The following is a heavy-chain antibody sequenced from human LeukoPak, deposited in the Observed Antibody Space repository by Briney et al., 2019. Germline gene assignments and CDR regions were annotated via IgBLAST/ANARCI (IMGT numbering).Heavy chain of an antibody. CDR2: ISSSSSYI. CDR1: GFTFSSYS. D-gene: IGHD6-13*01. V-gene: IGHV3-21*01. CDR3: AREPGIAAAGSFDY. Sequence: GGSLRLSYAASGFTFSSYSMNWVRQPPGKGLEWVSSISSSSSYIYYADSVKGRFTISRDNAKNSLYLQMNSLRAEDTAVYYCAREPGIAAAGSFDYWGQGTLVTVSS. J-gene: IGHJ4*02.